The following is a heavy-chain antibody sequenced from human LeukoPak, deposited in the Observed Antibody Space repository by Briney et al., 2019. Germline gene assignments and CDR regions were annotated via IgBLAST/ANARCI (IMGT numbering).Heavy chain of an antibody. CDR3: TRDGDAYNFDY. CDR2: IKGDGSHT. V-gene: IGHV3-74*01. J-gene: IGHJ4*02. Sequence: GGSLRLSCAASGFTFSNYWMHWVRQAPGKGLEWVSRIKGDGSHTIYADSVKGRSTISRDNAKSTVYLQMNSLRAEDTAVYYCTRDGDAYNFDYWGQGTLVTVSS. CDR1: GFTFSNYW. D-gene: IGHD5-24*01.